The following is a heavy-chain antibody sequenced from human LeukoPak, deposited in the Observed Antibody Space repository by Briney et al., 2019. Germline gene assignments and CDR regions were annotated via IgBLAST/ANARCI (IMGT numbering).Heavy chain of an antibody. V-gene: IGHV3-66*01. Sequence: AGGSLRLSCAVSGFIVSSNHMNWVRQAPGKGLEWVSVIYSGGYSGGGPFYADSVKGRFTTSSDSSKNTLFLQMNSLRAEDTAVYYCARDVYGEGYNSFDYWGLGILVTVSS. CDR3: ARDVYGEGYNSFDY. CDR1: GFIVSSNH. J-gene: IGHJ4*02. D-gene: IGHD5-24*01. CDR2: IYSGGYSGGGP.